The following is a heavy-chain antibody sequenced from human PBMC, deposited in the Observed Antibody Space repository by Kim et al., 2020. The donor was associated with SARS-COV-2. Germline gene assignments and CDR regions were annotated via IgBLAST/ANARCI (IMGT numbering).Heavy chain of an antibody. CDR2: INPNSGGT. D-gene: IGHD3-10*01. J-gene: IGHJ6*02. CDR1: GYTFTGYY. CDR3: ARDPARRSGSLYYYGMDV. V-gene: IGHV1-2*02. Sequence: ASVKVSCKASGYTFTGYYMHWVRQAPGQGLEWMGWINPNSGGTNYAQKFQGRVTMTRDTSISTAYMELSRLRSDDTAVYYCARDPARRSGSLYYYGMDVWGQGTTVTVSS.